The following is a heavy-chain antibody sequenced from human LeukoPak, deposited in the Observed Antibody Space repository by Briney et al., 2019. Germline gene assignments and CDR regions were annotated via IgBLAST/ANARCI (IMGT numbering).Heavy chain of an antibody. J-gene: IGHJ3*02. CDR3: TRYQGATYDDGFDI. CDR2: IRSKAYGGTT. Sequence: PGGSLRLSCTASGFTFGVYAMSWFRQAPGKGLEWVGFIRSKAYGGTTEYAASVKGRFTISRDASKNVAYLQMNSLKSEGTAVYYCTRYQGATYDDGFDIWGQGTMVTVSS. CDR1: GFTFGVYA. D-gene: IGHD1-26*01. V-gene: IGHV3-49*03.